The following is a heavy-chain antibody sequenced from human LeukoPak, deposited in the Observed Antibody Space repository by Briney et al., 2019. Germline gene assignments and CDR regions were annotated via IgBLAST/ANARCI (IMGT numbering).Heavy chain of an antibody. CDR1: GYTFTSYG. J-gene: IGHJ3*02. Sequence: GASVKVSCKASGYTFTSYGISWVRQAPGQGLEWMGWISAYNGNTNYAQKLQGRVTMTTDTSTSTAYMELRSLRSDDTAVYYCARGRGSVYSNRKHDAFDIWGQGTMVTVSS. D-gene: IGHD4-11*01. V-gene: IGHV1-18*01. CDR2: ISAYNGNT. CDR3: ARGRGSVYSNRKHDAFDI.